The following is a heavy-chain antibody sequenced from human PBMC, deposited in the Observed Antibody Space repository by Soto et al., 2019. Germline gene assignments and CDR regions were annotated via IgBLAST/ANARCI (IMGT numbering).Heavy chain of an antibody. D-gene: IGHD2-15*01. CDR3: ARQGYCSGGSCYDYFDY. J-gene: IGHJ4*02. CDR1: GYTFTSYY. Sequence: ASVKVSCKASGYTFTSYYMHWVRQAPGQGLEWMGIINPSGGSTSYAQKFQGRVTMTRDTSTSTVYMELSSLRSEDTAVYYCARQGYCSGGSCYDYFDYWGQGTLVTVSS. V-gene: IGHV1-46*01. CDR2: INPSGGST.